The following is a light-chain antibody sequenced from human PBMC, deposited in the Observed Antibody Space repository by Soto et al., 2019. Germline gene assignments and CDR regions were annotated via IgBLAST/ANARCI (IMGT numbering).Light chain of an antibody. Sequence: DIQMTQSPSSLSASVGDRVTITCRASQNINYYLNWYQQKPGKAPNLLIYGASSLQSGVPSRFSGSGSGTDFNVTISSLQPEDFGTYYCQQSYSTRPITFGQGTRLEMK. CDR3: QQSYSTRPIT. J-gene: IGKJ5*01. CDR2: GAS. V-gene: IGKV1-39*01. CDR1: QNINYY.